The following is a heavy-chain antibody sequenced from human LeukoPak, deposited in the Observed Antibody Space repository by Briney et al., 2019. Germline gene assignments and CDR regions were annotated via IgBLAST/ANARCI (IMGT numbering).Heavy chain of an antibody. J-gene: IGHJ4*02. D-gene: IGHD2-15*01. CDR2: INTDGSTT. Sequence: GGSLRLSCAASGFTFSRYWIHWVRQAPGKGLVWDSRINTDGSTTSYADSVKGRFTISRDNAKNTLYLQMNSLRAEDTAVYFCARAVGYCSGDSCYYYFDYWGQGTLVTVSS. CDR1: GFTFSRYW. V-gene: IGHV3-74*01. CDR3: ARAVGYCSGDSCYYYFDY.